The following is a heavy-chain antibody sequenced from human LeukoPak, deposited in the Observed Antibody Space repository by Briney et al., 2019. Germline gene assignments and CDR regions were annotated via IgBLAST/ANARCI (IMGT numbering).Heavy chain of an antibody. CDR3: ERGGFSYRFGEYPYYFDY. Sequence: ASVKVSCKASGYTFTGYYMHWVRQAPGQGLEWMGRINPNSGGTNYAQKFQGRVTMTRDTSISTAYMELSRLRSDDTAVYYCERGGFSYRFGEYPYYFDYWGQGTLVTVSS. J-gene: IGHJ4*02. D-gene: IGHD3-10*01. CDR2: INPNSGGT. CDR1: GYTFTGYY. V-gene: IGHV1-2*06.